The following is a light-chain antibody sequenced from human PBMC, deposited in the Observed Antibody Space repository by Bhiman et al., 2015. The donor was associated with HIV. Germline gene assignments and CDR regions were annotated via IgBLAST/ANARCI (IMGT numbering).Light chain of an antibody. CDR1: NIGSKS. V-gene: IGLV3-21*04. CDR3: QVWDSTSDHWV. J-gene: IGLJ3*02. CDR2: YDS. Sequence: SYVLTQPPSVSVAPGKTARITCGGNNIGSKSVHWYQQKPGQAPVLVIYYDSDRPSGIPERFSGSKSGNTATLTISRVEAGDEAGYYCQVWDSTSDHWVFGGGTKLTVL.